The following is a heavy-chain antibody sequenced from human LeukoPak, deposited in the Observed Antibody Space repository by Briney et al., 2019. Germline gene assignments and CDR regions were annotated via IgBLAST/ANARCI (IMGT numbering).Heavy chain of an antibody. D-gene: IGHD5-18*01. CDR1: GFTFSSYE. CDR3: AREIPGRIHRYYFDY. Sequence: GSLRLSCAASGFTFSSYEMNWVRQAPGKGLEWVSYISSSGSTIFYADSVKGRFTISRDNAKNSLYLQVNSLRAEDTAVYYCAREIPGRIHRYYFDYWGQGTLVTVSS. J-gene: IGHJ4*02. CDR2: ISSSGSTI. V-gene: IGHV3-48*03.